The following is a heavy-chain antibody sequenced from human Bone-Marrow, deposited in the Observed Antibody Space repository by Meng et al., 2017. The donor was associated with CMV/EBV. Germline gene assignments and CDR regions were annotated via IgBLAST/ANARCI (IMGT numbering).Heavy chain of an antibody. V-gene: IGHV1-2*02. J-gene: IGHJ6*02. CDR3: ARAPQNGYSSYYYYGKDV. CDR1: GYTFTGDY. Sequence: ASVKVSCKASGYTFTGDYMHWVRQAPGQGLEWMGWINPNSGGTNYAQKFQGRVTMTRDTSISTAYMELSRVRSDDTAVYYCARAPQNGYSSYYYYGKDVWGQGTTVTVSS. D-gene: IGHD6-13*01. CDR2: INPNSGGT.